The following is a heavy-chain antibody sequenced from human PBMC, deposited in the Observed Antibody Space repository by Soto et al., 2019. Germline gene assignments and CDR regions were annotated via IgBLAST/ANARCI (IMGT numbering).Heavy chain of an antibody. V-gene: IGHV3-21*04. D-gene: IGHD3-10*01. CDR2: ISGNGRNK. CDR1: GFTFSGYA. CDR3: ARLNMVRDAFDI. J-gene: IGHJ3*02. Sequence: PGGSLRLSCVASGFTFSGYAMAWVRQAPGKGLEWLSCISGNGRNKHYAESVKGRFTISRDNAKNSVYLQMNSLRAEDTAVYYCARLNMVRDAFDIWGQGTMVTVSS.